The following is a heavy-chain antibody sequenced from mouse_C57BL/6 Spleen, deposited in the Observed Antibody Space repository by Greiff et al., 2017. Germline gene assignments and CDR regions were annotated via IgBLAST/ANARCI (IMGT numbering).Heavy chain of an antibody. CDR1: GYTFTSYW. CDR3: AEGDDYYGSSNWYFEV. J-gene: IGHJ1*03. V-gene: IGHV1-69*01. CDR2: IDPSDSYT. D-gene: IGHD1-1*01. Sequence: QVQLQQPGAELVMPGASVKLSCKASGYTFTSYWMHWVKQRPGQGLEWIGEIDPSDSYTNYNQKFKGKSTLTVDKSSSTAYMQLSSLTSEDSAVYYCAEGDDYYGSSNWYFEVWGTGTTVTVSS.